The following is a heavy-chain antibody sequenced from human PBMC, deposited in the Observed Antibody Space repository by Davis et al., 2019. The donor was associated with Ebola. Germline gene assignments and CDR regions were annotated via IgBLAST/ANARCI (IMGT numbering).Heavy chain of an antibody. CDR3: GGAWD. Sequence: PGGSLRLSCVDSGLTFSNYDMSWVRQAPGTGLDWVSRISSNGDTAYYADSVRGRFTISRDNSRNTLYLQMNNLRAEDTALDYCGGAWDWGQGTLVTVSS. D-gene: IGHD1-26*01. CDR2: ISSNGDTA. V-gene: IGHV3-23*01. CDR1: GLTFSNYD. J-gene: IGHJ4*02.